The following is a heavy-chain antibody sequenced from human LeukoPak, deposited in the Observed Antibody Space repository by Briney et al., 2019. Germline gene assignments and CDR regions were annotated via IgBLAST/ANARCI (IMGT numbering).Heavy chain of an antibody. CDR3: ARGTIFGVVITTFDY. J-gene: IGHJ4*02. D-gene: IGHD3-3*01. CDR1: GFTFSSYS. CDR2: ISSSSTI. V-gene: IGHV3-48*01. Sequence: GGSLRLSCAASGFTFSSYSMNWVRQAPGKGLEWVSYISSSSTIYYADSVKGRFTISRDNAKNSLNLQMNSLRVEDTALYYCARGTIFGVVITTFDYWGQGTLVTVSS.